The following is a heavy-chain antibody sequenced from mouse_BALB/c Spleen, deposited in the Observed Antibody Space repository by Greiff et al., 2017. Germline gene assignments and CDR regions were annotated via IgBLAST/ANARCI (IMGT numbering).Heavy chain of an antibody. CDR1: GFSLTSYG. D-gene: IGHD1-1*01. CDR2: IWSDGST. Sequence: QVQLKESGPDLVAPSQSLSITCTVSGFSLTSYGVHWVRQPPGKGLEWLVVIWSDGSTTYNSALKSRLSISKDNSKSQVFLKMNSLQTDDTAMYYCARHGYYGSDYAMDYWGQGTSVTVSS. CDR3: ARHGYYGSDYAMDY. J-gene: IGHJ4*01. V-gene: IGHV2-6-2*01.